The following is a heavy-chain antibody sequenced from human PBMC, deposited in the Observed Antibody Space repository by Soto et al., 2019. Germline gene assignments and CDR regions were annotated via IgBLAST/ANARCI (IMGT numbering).Heavy chain of an antibody. D-gene: IGHD3-22*01. CDR2: ISYDGTNK. CDR1: GFTFSSYG. CDR3: AKDRWFYDSSGYLVY. Sequence: QVQLVESGGGVVQPGRSLRLSCAASGFTFSSYGMHWVRQAPGKVLEWVALISYDGTNKNYTDSVKGRFTISRDNSKNTLHLQMNSLRAEDTAVYYCAKDRWFYDSSGYLVYWGQGTPVTVSS. J-gene: IGHJ4*02. V-gene: IGHV3-30*18.